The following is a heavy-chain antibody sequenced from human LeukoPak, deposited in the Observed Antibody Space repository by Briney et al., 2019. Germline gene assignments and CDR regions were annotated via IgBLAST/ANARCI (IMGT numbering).Heavy chain of an antibody. Sequence: GGSLRLSCTASGFTFSSYTMSWVRQAPGKGLDWVSTISGSGSNTYYADSVEGRFAISRDNSKNTLYLQMNSLRAEDTAVYYCAKDPSIAGTAEYFDYWGQGTLVTVSS. D-gene: IGHD6-6*01. CDR2: ISGSGSNT. J-gene: IGHJ4*02. CDR1: GFTFSSYT. V-gene: IGHV3-23*01. CDR3: AKDPSIAGTAEYFDY.